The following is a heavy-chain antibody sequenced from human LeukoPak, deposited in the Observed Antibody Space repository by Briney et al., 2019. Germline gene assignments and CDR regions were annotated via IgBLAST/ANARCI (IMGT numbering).Heavy chain of an antibody. CDR3: ASYYYDSSHAFDI. V-gene: IGHV5-51*01. CDR2: IYPGDPDT. CDR1: GYSFTSYW. D-gene: IGHD3-22*01. J-gene: IGHJ3*02. Sequence: GESLKISCKGSGYSFTSYWIGWVRQMPGKGLEWMGIIYPGDPDTRYSPSFQGQVTISADKSISTAYLQWSSLKASDTAMYYCASYYYDSSHAFDIWGQGTMVTVSS.